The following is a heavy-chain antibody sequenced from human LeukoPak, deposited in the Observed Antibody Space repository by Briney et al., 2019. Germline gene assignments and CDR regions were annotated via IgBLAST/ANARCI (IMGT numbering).Heavy chain of an antibody. CDR3: AREPWGATRYYFDY. Sequence: GRSLRLSCAASGFTFSGYGMHWVRQAPGKGLEWVAVIWYDGSNKYYADSVKGRFTISRDNSKNTLYLQMNSLRAEDTAVYYCAREPWGATRYYFDYWGQGTLVTVSS. D-gene: IGHD1-26*01. CDR2: IWYDGSNK. V-gene: IGHV3-33*01. J-gene: IGHJ4*02. CDR1: GFTFSGYG.